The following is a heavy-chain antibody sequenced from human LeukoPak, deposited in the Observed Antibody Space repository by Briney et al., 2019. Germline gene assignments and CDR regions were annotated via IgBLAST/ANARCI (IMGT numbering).Heavy chain of an antibody. D-gene: IGHD3-16*02. V-gene: IGHV3-33*01. CDR1: GFTFSSYG. CDR2: IWYDGSNK. CDR3: ARDRKPRYDYVWGSYRAIGY. Sequence: QPGGSLRLSCAASGFTFSSYGMHWVRQAPGKGLEWVAVIWYDGSNKYYADSVKGRFTISRDNSKNTLYLQMNSLRAEDTAVYYCARDRKPRYDYVWGSYRAIGYWGQGTLVTVSS. J-gene: IGHJ4*02.